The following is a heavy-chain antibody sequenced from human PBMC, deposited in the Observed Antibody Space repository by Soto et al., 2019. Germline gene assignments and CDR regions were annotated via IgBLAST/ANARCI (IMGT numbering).Heavy chain of an antibody. CDR3: PTDLVVPAARGGLDY. V-gene: IGHV3-15*07. D-gene: IGHD2-2*01. Sequence: EVQLVESGGGLVKPGGSLRLSCAASGFTFSNAWMNWVRQAPGKGLEWVGRIKSKTDGGTTDYAAPLKGRFTISRDDSKNPLYLQMTSLKAADTAVYYCPTDLVVPAARGGLDYWGQGTLVTVSS. J-gene: IGHJ4*02. CDR2: IKSKTDGGTT. CDR1: GFTFSNAW.